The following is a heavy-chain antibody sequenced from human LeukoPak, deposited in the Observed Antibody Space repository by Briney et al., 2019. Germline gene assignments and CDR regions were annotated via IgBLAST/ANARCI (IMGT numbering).Heavy chain of an antibody. D-gene: IGHD4-11*01. J-gene: IGHJ6*02. Sequence: GGSLRLSCAASGLTLSSYAMSWVRQAPGKGLEWVSGIRATTDSTYYVESVKGRFTTSRDNSKNTPYLQMNSLRAEDTAVYYCAKCTVTSLSYYYGMDVWGQGTTVTVSS. V-gene: IGHV3-23*01. CDR2: IRATTDST. CDR1: GLTLSSYA. CDR3: AKCTVTSLSYYYGMDV.